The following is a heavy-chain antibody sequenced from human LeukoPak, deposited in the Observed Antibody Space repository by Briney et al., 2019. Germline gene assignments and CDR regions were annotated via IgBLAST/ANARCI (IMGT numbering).Heavy chain of an antibody. CDR2: IYYSGST. D-gene: IGHD3-22*01. J-gene: IGHJ4*02. CDR1: GGSISSYY. Sequence: SETLSLTCTVSGGSISSYYWSWIRQPPGKGLEWIGYIYYSGSTNYNPSLKSRVTISVDTSKNQFSLKLSSVTAADTAAYYCARGYYDSSGYFVDWGQGTLVTVSS. V-gene: IGHV4-59*01. CDR3: ARGYYDSSGYFVD.